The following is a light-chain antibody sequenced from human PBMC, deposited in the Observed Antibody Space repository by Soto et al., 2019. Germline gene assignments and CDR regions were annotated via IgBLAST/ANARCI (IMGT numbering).Light chain of an antibody. CDR1: SSDVGGYNY. CDR2: EVS. CDR3: SSYTSSSTVI. Sequence: QSVLTQPASVSGSPGQSITISCTGTSSDVGGYNYVSWYQQHPGKAPKLMIYEVSNRPSGVSNRFSGSKSANTASLTISGLQAEDESDYYCSSYTSSSTVIFGGGTTLTVL. V-gene: IGLV2-14*01. J-gene: IGLJ2*01.